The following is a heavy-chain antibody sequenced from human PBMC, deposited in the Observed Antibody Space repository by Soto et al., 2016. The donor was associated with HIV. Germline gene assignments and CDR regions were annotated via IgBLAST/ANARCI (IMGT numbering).Heavy chain of an antibody. Sequence: EVQLVESGGGLVQPGGSLRLSCAASGFTFTNYAMHWVRLAPGKGLEYVSAISSNGGNTYYANSVKGRFTISRDNSKNTVFLLVGSLRAEDTAVYYCARENIVVAGTKPYYYYYGMDVVGLGTTVTVSS. CDR1: GFTFTNYA. V-gene: IGHV3-64*01. CDR3: ARENIVVAGTKPYYYYYGMDV. CDR2: ISSNGGNT. D-gene: IGHD6-19*01. J-gene: IGHJ6*02.